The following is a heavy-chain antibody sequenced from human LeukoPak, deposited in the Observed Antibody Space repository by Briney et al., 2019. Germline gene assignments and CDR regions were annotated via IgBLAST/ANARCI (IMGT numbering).Heavy chain of an antibody. CDR1: GFTFSSYA. J-gene: IGHJ6*02. Sequence: GGSLRLSGAASGFTFSSYAMSWVRQAPGKGLEWVSAISGSGGSTYYADSVKGRFTISRDNSRNTLYLQMNSLRAEDTAVYYCASHDYYDSSGYYYAYYYYGMDVWGQGTTVTVSS. CDR3: ASHDYYDSSGYYYAYYYYGMDV. V-gene: IGHV3-23*01. CDR2: ISGSGGST. D-gene: IGHD3-22*01.